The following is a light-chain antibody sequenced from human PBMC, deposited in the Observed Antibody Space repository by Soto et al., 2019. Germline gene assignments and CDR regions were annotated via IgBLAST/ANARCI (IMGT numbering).Light chain of an antibody. V-gene: IGLV2-11*01. Sequence: QSALTQPRSVSGSPGQSVTISCIGTSSDVVSWYQQHPGKAPKLIIYYVTQRPSGVPDRFSASKSGNTASLTISGLQAEDEADYYCCSSAGGFTWVFGGGTKVTVL. CDR3: CSSAGGFTWV. CDR2: YVT. J-gene: IGLJ3*02. CDR1: SSDV.